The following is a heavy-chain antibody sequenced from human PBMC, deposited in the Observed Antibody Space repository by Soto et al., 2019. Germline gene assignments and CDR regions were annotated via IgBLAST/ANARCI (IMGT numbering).Heavy chain of an antibody. Sequence: QVQLVQSGAEMKKPGASVNISCQASGFTFSDTLINWVRQGPGQGLEWMGWINPANGNTRYSESFQGRVTISSLSSASTAYVALSDLTSEDTAVYYCARDIVSVGPRANEAFDVWGQGTMITASS. CDR2: INPANGNT. J-gene: IGHJ3*01. CDR3: ARDIVSVGPRANEAFDV. V-gene: IGHV1-3*01. CDR1: GFTFSDTL. D-gene: IGHD1-26*01.